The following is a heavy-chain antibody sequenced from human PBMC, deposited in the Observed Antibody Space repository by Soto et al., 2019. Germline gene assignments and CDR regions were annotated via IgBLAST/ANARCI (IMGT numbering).Heavy chain of an antibody. CDR1: GFTFSSYD. J-gene: IGHJ4*02. CDR3: AREAGRGSAGVHELEY. CDR2: IGVAGDT. D-gene: IGHD7-27*01. Sequence: GGSLRLSCAASGFTFSSYDFHWVRQGTGKGLEWVSVIGVAGDTYYSGSVKGLFTISREDARDSLFLQMNNLGPGDTAVSYCAREAGRGSAGVHELEYWGQGTLVTVSS. V-gene: IGHV3-13*01.